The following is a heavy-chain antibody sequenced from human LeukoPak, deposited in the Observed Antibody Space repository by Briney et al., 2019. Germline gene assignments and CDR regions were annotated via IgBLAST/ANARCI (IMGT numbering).Heavy chain of an antibody. V-gene: IGHV4-39*07. D-gene: IGHD5-12*01. CDR2: IYYSGST. CDR3: ARDQGYDYNWFDP. J-gene: IGHJ5*02. CDR1: GYSISSSSYY. Sequence: KASETLSLTCTVSGYSISSSSYYWGWIRQPPGKGLEWIGSIYYSGSTYYNPSLKSRVTISVDTSKNQFSLKLSSVTAADTAVYYCARDQGYDYNWFDPWGQGTLVTVSS.